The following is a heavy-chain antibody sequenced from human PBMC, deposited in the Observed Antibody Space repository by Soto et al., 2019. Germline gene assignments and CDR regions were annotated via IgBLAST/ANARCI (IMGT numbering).Heavy chain of an antibody. CDR2: ISNDGSST. Sequence: QVQLVESGGGVVQPGRSLRLSCAASGFTFSSLGMHWVRQAPGKGLEWVAIISNDGSSTYYADSVKGRFTISRDNSKNTLDLQLNSQRTEDTAIYYCVKEIGDSNDYPLDYWGQGTLVTVSS. J-gene: IGHJ4*02. D-gene: IGHD3-16*01. CDR1: GFTFSSLG. V-gene: IGHV3-30*18. CDR3: VKEIGDSNDYPLDY.